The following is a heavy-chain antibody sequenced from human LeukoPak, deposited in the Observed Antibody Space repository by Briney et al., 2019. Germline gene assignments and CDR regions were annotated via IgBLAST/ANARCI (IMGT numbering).Heavy chain of an antibody. J-gene: IGHJ4*02. V-gene: IGHV4-34*01. D-gene: IGHD2-15*01. CDR3: GRGDCSGGSCYSSY. CDR2: INHSGST. CDR1: GGSFSGYY. Sequence: PSETLSLTCAVYGGSFSGYYWSWIRQPPGKGLEWIGEINHSGSTNYNPSLKSRVTISVDTSKNQFSLKLSSVTAADTAVYYCGRGDCSGGSCYSSYWGQGTLVTVSS.